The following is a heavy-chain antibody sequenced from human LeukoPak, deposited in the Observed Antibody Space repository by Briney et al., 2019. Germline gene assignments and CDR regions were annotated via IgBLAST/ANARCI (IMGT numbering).Heavy chain of an antibody. Sequence: GGSLRLSCAASGLTFSNYEMNWVRQAPGKGLEWVSFISGSGSRINYADSVNGRFTISRDNAKNSLYLQMNNLRAEDTAVYYCAKDQGRGGFGLDCWGQGTLVTVSS. D-gene: IGHD3-16*01. CDR2: ISGSGSRI. V-gene: IGHV3-48*03. J-gene: IGHJ4*02. CDR3: AKDQGRGGFGLDC. CDR1: GLTFSNYE.